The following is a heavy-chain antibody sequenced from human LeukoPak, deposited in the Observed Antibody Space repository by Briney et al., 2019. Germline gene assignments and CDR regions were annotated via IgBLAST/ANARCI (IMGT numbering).Heavy chain of an antibody. D-gene: IGHD2-15*01. Sequence: ASVKVSCNASGYTFTSYDINWVRQAAGQGLEWMGWMNANSGNTGYAQKFQGRVSMTRNTSIRTAYMELSSLRSEDTAVYYCAREYCSGSSCPGGWWFDPWGQGTLVTVSS. V-gene: IGHV1-8*01. CDR3: AREYCSGSSCPGGWWFDP. J-gene: IGHJ5*02. CDR2: MNANSGNT. CDR1: GYTFTSYD.